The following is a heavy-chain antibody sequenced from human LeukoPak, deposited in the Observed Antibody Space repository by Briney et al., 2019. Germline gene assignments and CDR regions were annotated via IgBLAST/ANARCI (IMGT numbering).Heavy chain of an antibody. CDR1: GYTFTSYD. V-gene: IGHV1-8*01. J-gene: IGHJ5*02. Sequence: GASVNVSCEASGYTFTSYDINWVRQATGQGLEWMGWMNPNSGNTGYAQKFQGRVTMTRNNSISTAYMELSSLRSEDTAVYYCARKNWTGPGDNWFDPWGQGTLVTVSS. CDR3: ARKNWTGPGDNWFDP. CDR2: MNPNSGNT. D-gene: IGHD3/OR15-3a*01.